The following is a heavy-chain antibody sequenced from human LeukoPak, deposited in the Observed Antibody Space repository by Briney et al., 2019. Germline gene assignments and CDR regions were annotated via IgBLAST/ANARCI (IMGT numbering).Heavy chain of an antibody. Sequence: GASVTVSCKASGYTFTSYGIGWVRQARGQGLEWMGWVSPYNSNTNPAQNLQGRVTMTTDTSTSTAYMELRSLRSDDTAVYYCARIAISGTPGKDLDYWGQGTLVTVSS. J-gene: IGHJ4*02. CDR3: ARIAISGTPGKDLDY. CDR2: VSPYNSNT. D-gene: IGHD2-21*01. CDR1: GYTFTSYG. V-gene: IGHV1-18*01.